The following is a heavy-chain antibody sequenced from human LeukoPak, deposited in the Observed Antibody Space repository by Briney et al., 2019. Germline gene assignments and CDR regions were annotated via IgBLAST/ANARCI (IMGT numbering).Heavy chain of an antibody. CDR2: IIPILGIA. CDR1: GGTFSSYA. D-gene: IGHD3-22*01. Sequence: SVKVSCKASGGTFSSYAISWARQAPGQGLEWMGRIIPILGIANYAQKFQGRVTITADKSTSTAYMELSSLRSEDTAVYYCARGYYYDSSGYKSPNYYYYYGMDVWGQGTTVTVSS. J-gene: IGHJ6*02. CDR3: ARGYYYDSSGYKSPNYYYYYGMDV. V-gene: IGHV1-69*04.